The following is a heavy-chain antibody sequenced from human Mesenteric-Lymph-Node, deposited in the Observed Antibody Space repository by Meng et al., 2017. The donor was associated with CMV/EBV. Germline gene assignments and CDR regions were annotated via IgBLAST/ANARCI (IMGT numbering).Heavy chain of an antibody. CDR3: ARRGIVRGHSGFFDL. CDR2: IDHSGST. CDR1: GGSFSGYD. D-gene: IGHD3-10*01. J-gene: IGHJ2*01. Sequence: YGGSFSGYDWSWIRQPPGKELEWIGKIDHSGSTSYNPSLKSRVTISVDTSKNQFSLKLSSVTAADTALYYCARRGIVRGHSGFFDLWGRGTLVTVSS. V-gene: IGHV4-34*01.